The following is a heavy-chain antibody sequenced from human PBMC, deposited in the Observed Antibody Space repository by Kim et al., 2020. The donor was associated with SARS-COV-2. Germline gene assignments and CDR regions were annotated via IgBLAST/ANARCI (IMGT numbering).Heavy chain of an antibody. J-gene: IGHJ4*02. V-gene: IGHV3-30*04. CDR1: GFTFSSYA. Sequence: GGSLRLSCAASGFTFSSYAMHWVRQAPGKGLEWVAVISYDGSNKYYADSVKGRLTISRDNSKNTLYLQMNSLRAEDTAVYYCASGYCSGGSCKAVDYWGQGTLVTVSS. CDR3: ASGYCSGGSCKAVDY. CDR2: ISYDGSNK. D-gene: IGHD2-15*01.